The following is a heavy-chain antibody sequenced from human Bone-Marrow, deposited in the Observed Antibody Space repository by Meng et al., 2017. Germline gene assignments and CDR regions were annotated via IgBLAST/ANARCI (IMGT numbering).Heavy chain of an antibody. J-gene: IGHJ5*02. CDR1: GGSCSGYY. CDR2: INHSGST. Sequence: QVQLQEAGPGLVKPSGTLALTCAVYGGSCSGYYWSWIRQPPGKGLEWIGEINHSGSTNYNPSLKSRVTISVDTSKNQFSLKLSSVTAADTAVYYCARGSGSPEYCSSTSCYSGGWFDPWGQGTLVTVSS. D-gene: IGHD2-2*02. CDR3: ARGSGSPEYCSSTSCYSGGWFDP. V-gene: IGHV4-34*01.